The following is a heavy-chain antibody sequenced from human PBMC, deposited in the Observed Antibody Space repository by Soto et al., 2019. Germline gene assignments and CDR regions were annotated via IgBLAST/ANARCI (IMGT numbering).Heavy chain of an antibody. CDR2: IYYSGST. Sequence: SETLSLTCTVSGGSVSSGSYYWSWIRQPPGKGLEWIGYIYYSGSTNYNPSLKSRVTVSVDTSKNQFSLKLSSVTAADTAMYYCATLGGDYSNEYYFDYWGQGTLVTVSS. CDR3: ATLGGDYSNEYYFDY. CDR1: GGSVSSGSYY. V-gene: IGHV4-61*01. D-gene: IGHD4-4*01. J-gene: IGHJ4*02.